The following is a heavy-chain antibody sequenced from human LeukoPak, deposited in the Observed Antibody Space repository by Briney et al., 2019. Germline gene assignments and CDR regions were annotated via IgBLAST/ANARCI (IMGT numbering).Heavy chain of an antibody. CDR2: IYNSGST. Sequence: PSERLSLTCTVSGYSISSGYFWGWIRQPPGKGLEWIGTIYNSGSTYYNASLESRVTISVDTSKNQFSLKLSSVTAADTAVYYCARAYSSSWYFNWFDPWGQGTLVTVSS. D-gene: IGHD6-13*01. CDR3: ARAYSSSWYFNWFDP. CDR1: GYSISSGYF. V-gene: IGHV4-38-2*02. J-gene: IGHJ5*02.